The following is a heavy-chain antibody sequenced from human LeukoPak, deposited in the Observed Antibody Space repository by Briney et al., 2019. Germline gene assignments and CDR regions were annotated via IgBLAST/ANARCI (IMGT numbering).Heavy chain of an antibody. J-gene: IGHJ6*03. Sequence: GGSLRLSCAASGFTFSSYGMHWVRQAPGKGLEWVAVISYDGSNKYYADSVKGRFTISRDNSKNTLYLQMNSLRAEDTAVYYCASIAAAGYYYMDVWGKGTTVTVSS. CDR3: ASIAAAGYYYMDV. V-gene: IGHV3-30*03. CDR2: ISYDGSNK. D-gene: IGHD6-13*01. CDR1: GFTFSSYG.